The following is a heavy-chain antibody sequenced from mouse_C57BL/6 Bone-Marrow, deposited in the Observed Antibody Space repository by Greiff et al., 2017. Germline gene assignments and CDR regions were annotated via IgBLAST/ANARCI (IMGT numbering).Heavy chain of an antibody. CDR3: TRDYYGHYFDY. D-gene: IGHD1-2*01. CDR2: ISSGGDYI. CDR1: GFTFSSYA. V-gene: IGHV5-9-1*02. Sequence: EVKLVESGEGLVKPGGSLKLSCAASGFTFSSYAMSWVRQTPEKRLEWVAYISSGGDYIYYADTVKGRFTISRDNARNTLYLQMSSLKSEDTAMYYCTRDYYGHYFDYRGQGTTLTVSS. J-gene: IGHJ2*01.